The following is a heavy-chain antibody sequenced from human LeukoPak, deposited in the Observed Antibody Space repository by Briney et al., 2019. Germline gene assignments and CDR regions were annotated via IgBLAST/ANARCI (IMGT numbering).Heavy chain of an antibody. J-gene: IGHJ4*02. D-gene: IGHD5-18*01. V-gene: IGHV4-39*01. CDR1: GGSISSSSYY. Sequence: SETLSLTCTVSGGSISSSSYYWGWIRQPPGKGLEWIGSIYYSGSTYYNPSLKSRVTISVDTSKNQFSLKLSSVTAADTAVYYCARGRGYSYYWGQGTLVTVSS. CDR2: IYYSGST. CDR3: ARGRGYSYY.